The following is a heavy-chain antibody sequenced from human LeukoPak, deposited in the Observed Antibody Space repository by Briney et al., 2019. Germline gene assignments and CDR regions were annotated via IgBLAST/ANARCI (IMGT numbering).Heavy chain of an antibody. CDR1: DGSISSGGYS. Sequence: PSETLSLACAVSDGSISSGGYSWSWIRQPPGKGLEWIGYIYHSGSTYYNPSLKSRVTISVDRSKNQFSLKLSSVTAADTAVYYCARALCYYDSGPHYYFDYWGQGTLVTVSS. D-gene: IGHD3-22*01. CDR3: ARALCYYDSGPHYYFDY. V-gene: IGHV4-30-2*01. J-gene: IGHJ4*02. CDR2: IYHSGST.